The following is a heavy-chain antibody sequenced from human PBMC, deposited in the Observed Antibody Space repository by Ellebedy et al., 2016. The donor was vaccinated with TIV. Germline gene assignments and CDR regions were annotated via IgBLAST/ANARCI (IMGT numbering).Heavy chain of an antibody. J-gene: IGHJ4*02. Sequence: MPSETLSLTCTVSGGSISSYYWSWIRQPPGKGLEWIGNIYYSGSTNYNPSLKSRVTISVDTSKNQFSLKLSSVTAADTAVYYCARYPGVAAHYFHYWGQGTLVTVSS. V-gene: IGHV4-59*01. D-gene: IGHD6-19*01. CDR2: IYYSGST. CDR3: ARYPGVAAHYFHY. CDR1: GGSISSYY.